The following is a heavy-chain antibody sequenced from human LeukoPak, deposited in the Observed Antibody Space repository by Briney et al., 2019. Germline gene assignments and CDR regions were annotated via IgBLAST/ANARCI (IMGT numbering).Heavy chain of an antibody. CDR2: ISTSSSTI. D-gene: IGHD1-26*01. Sequence: PGGSLRLSCAASGFTFSSYGMNWVRQAPGKGLEWLSYISTSSSTIYYADSVKGRFTISRDNAKNSLYLQMNSLRAEDTAVYYCARGSEWEPLGSCDSWGQGTLVTVSS. CDR3: ARGSEWEPLGSCDS. V-gene: IGHV3-48*04. CDR1: GFTFSSYG. J-gene: IGHJ4*02.